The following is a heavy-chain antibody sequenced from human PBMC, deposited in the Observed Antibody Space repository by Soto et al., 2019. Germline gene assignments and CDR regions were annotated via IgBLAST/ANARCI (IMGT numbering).Heavy chain of an antibody. D-gene: IGHD6-19*01. CDR1: GDSINTYY. Sequence: SETLSLTCRVSGDSINTYYWSWIRQSAGKGLEWIGRTYITGDTNYNPSLKSRVTMSVDTSKNQSSLQLSSVTAADTAVYYCAREYTETVDGPTPFYFDYWGQGTTVTVSS. J-gene: IGHJ4*02. V-gene: IGHV4-4*07. CDR3: AREYTETVDGPTPFYFDY. CDR2: TYITGDT.